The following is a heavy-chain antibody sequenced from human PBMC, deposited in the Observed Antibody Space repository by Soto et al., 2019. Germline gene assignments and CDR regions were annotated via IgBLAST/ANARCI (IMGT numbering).Heavy chain of an antibody. CDR2: IYYGGST. Sequence: SSETLSLTCTVSGGSISSGDYYWSWIRQAPGKEREWIGYIYYGGSTYNNRSLTSRVTISVGTCKNQFSLKLSSVTAEDTAAYYCARGGSWGCDCYPYYDYGIDVWGQGTTVTVSS. J-gene: IGHJ6*02. D-gene: IGHD2-21*02. V-gene: IGHV4-30-4*08. CDR3: ARGGSWGCDCYPYYDYGIDV. CDR1: GGSISSGDYY.